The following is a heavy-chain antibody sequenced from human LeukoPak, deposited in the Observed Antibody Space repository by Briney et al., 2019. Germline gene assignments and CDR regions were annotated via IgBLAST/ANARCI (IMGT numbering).Heavy chain of an antibody. V-gene: IGHV1-18*01. CDR2: ISAYNGNT. CDR1: GYTFTSYG. Sequence: ASVKVSCKASGYTFTSYGISWVRQAPGQGLEWMGWISAYNGNTNYAQKLQGRVTMTTDTSTSTAYMELRSLRSDDTAVYYCARVFPEIVVVPAAMTASYYYYYGMDVWGQGTTVTVSS. J-gene: IGHJ6*02. CDR3: ARVFPEIVVVPAAMTASYYYYYGMDV. D-gene: IGHD2-2*01.